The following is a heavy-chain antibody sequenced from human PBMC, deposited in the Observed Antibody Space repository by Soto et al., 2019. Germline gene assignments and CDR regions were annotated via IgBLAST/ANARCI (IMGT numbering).Heavy chain of an antibody. D-gene: IGHD2-2*01. CDR2: ISSSSSTI. CDR1: GFTFSSYS. V-gene: IGHV3-48*01. J-gene: IGHJ6*03. CDR3: ARVNVNCSSTSCPINLHYYYYYMDV. Sequence: EVQLVESGGGLVQPGGSLRLSCAASGFTFSSYSMNWVRQAPGKGLEWVSYISSSSSTIYYADSVKGRFTISRDNAKNSLYLQMNSLRAEDTAVYHCARVNVNCSSTSCPINLHYYYYYMDVWGKGTTVTVSS.